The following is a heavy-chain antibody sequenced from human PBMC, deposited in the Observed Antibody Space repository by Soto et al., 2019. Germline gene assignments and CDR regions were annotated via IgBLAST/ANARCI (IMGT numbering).Heavy chain of an antibody. Sequence: ASVKVSCKASGYTFTSYGISWVRQAPGQGREGMGWISAYNGNTNYAQKLQGRVTMTTDTSTSTAYMELRSLRSDDTAVYYCARDLTHYYGSGSYYYWGQGTLVTVSS. CDR2: ISAYNGNT. CDR1: GYTFTSYG. J-gene: IGHJ4*02. V-gene: IGHV1-18*01. D-gene: IGHD3-10*01. CDR3: ARDLTHYYGSGSYYY.